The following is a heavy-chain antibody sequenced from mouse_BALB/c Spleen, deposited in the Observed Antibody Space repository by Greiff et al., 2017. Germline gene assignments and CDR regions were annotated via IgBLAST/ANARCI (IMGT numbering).Heavy chain of an antibody. V-gene: IGHV1-77*01. J-gene: IGHJ4*01. CDR1: GYTFTDYY. CDR3: ARGVHGGYAIDY. Sequence: VQLQQSGAELARPGASVKLSCKASGYTFTDYYINWVKQRPGQGLEWIGEIYPGSGNTYYNEKFKGKATLTADKSSSTAYMQLSSLTSEDSAVYFCARGVHGGYAIDYWGQGTSVTVSS. CDR2: IYPGSGNT. D-gene: IGHD2-14*01.